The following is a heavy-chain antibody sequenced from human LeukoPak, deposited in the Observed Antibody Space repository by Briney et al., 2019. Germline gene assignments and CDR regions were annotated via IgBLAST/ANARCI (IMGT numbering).Heavy chain of an antibody. CDR3: AKDSLHWFDP. Sequence: PGGSLRLSCAASGFTFNNYAMTWVRQAQGKGLEWVSLISSSGGSTYYADSVKGRFTISRDNSKNTLYLQMSSLRVEDTAIYYCAKDSLHWFDPWGQGTLVTVSS. CDR1: GFTFNNYA. V-gene: IGHV3-23*01. J-gene: IGHJ5*02. CDR2: ISSSGGST.